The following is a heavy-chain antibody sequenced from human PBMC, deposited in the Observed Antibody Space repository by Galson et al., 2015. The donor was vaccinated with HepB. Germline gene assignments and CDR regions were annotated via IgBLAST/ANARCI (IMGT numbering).Heavy chain of an antibody. Sequence: SLRLSCAASGFTFSSYAMSWVRQAPGKGLEWVSYISSSGSTIYYADSVKGRFTISRDNAKNSLYLQTNSLRAEDTAVYYCARFRDWWGFWSGYPGQGGGYWYFDLWGRGTLVTVSS. CDR2: ISSSGSTI. CDR3: ARFRDWWGFWSGYPGQGGGYWYFDL. CDR1: GFTFSSYA. V-gene: IGHV3-11*01. J-gene: IGHJ2*01. D-gene: IGHD3-3*01.